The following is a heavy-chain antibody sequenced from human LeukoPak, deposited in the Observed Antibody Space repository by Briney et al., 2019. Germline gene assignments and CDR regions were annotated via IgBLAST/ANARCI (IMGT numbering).Heavy chain of an antibody. Sequence: GGSLRLSCAASGFTFSSYSMNWVRQAPGKGLEWVSSISSSSSYIYYADSVKGRFTISRDNAKNSLYLQMNSLRAEDTAVYYCARDPPDSSSWIYYYYMDVWGKGTTVTVSS. D-gene: IGHD6-13*01. CDR3: ARDPPDSSSWIYYYYMDV. V-gene: IGHV3-21*01. CDR2: ISSSSSYI. J-gene: IGHJ6*03. CDR1: GFTFSSYS.